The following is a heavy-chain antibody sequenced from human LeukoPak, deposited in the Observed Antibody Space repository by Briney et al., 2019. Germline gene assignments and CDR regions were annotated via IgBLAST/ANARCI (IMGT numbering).Heavy chain of an antibody. CDR3: ARVMGGFTIDY. CDR1: GGCISSGSYY. Sequence: SQTLSLTCTVSGGCISSGSYYWSWIRQPAGKGLEWIGRIYTSGSTNYNPSLKSRVTISVDTSKNQFSLKLSSVTAADTAVYYCARVMGGFTIDYWGQGTLVTVSS. CDR2: IYTSGST. J-gene: IGHJ4*02. D-gene: IGHD3-10*01. V-gene: IGHV4-61*02.